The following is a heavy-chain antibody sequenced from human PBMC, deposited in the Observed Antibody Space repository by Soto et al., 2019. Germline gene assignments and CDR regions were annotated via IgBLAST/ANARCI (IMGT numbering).Heavy chain of an antibody. CDR3: ALRYCSRATCPPLNSYFYMDV. CDR2: ISGSGGTT. CDR1: GFTFSNYA. D-gene: IGHD2-2*01. Sequence: EMQVLESGGGLAQPGGSLTLSCAASGFTFSNYAMTWVRQAPGKGLEWVSGISGSGGTTFYAGSVKGRFAISRDNSKNTLYLQMSSLRAEDTAVYFCALRYCSRATCPPLNSYFYMDVWGKGTTVTVSS. J-gene: IGHJ6*03. V-gene: IGHV3-23*01.